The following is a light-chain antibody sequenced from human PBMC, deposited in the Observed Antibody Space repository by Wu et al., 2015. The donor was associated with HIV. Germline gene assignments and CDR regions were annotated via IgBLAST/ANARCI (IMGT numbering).Light chain of an antibody. V-gene: IGKV3-15*01. Sequence: EIVMTQSPATLSVSPGERATLSCRASQSVSSNLAWYQQKPGQAPRLLIYGASARAPGVPGRFSGRGSGTEFTLTISNMQSEDFAVYYCQQYNNWPPLFTFGPGTKVDLK. CDR3: QQYNNWPPLFT. CDR2: GAS. CDR1: QSVSSN. J-gene: IGKJ3*01.